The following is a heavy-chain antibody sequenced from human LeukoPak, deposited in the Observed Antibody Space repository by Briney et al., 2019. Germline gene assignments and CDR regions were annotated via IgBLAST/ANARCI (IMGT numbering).Heavy chain of an antibody. Sequence: ASVKVSCKASGYTFTGYYMHWVRQAPGQGLEWMGWINPNSGGTNYAQKFQGRVTMTRDTSISPAYMELSRLRSDDTAVYYCARDLVYYDSSGYPDYWGQGTLVTVSS. CDR3: ARDLVYYDSSGYPDY. CDR2: INPNSGGT. J-gene: IGHJ4*02. D-gene: IGHD3-22*01. V-gene: IGHV1-2*02. CDR1: GYTFTGYY.